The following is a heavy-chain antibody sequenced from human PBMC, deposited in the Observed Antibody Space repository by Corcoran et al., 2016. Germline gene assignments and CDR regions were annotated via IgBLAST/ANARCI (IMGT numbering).Heavy chain of an antibody. D-gene: IGHD1-26*01. CDR1: GFSLSTSGMC. CDR3: ARAAYSGSSYQFDY. J-gene: IGHJ4*02. Sequence: QVTLRESGPALVKPTQTLTLTCTFSGFSLSTSGMCVSWIRQPPGKALEWLALIDWDDDKYYSTSLKTRLTISKDTSKNQVVLTMTNMDPVDTATYYCARAAYSGSSYQFDYWGQGTLVTVSS. CDR2: IDWDDDK. V-gene: IGHV2-70*01.